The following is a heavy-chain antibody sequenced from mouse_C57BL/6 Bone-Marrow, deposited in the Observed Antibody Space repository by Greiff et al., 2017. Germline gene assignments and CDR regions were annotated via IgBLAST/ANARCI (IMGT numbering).Heavy chain of an antibody. CDR2: IWTGGGT. CDR1: GFSLTSYA. V-gene: IGHV2-9-1*01. J-gene: IGHJ3*01. CDR3: ARGYNDTSFAY. D-gene: IGHD2-4*01. Sequence: QVQLQQSGPGLVAPSQSLSITCTVSGFSLTSYAISWVRQPPGKGLEWLGVIWTGGGTNYNSALKYRLSISKDNTKSQVFLKMNSLQTHDTARSYCARGYNDTSFAYWGQGTLVTVSA.